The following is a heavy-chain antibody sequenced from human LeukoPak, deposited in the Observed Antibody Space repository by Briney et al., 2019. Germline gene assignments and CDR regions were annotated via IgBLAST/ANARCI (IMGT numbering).Heavy chain of an antibody. V-gene: IGHV3-23*01. CDR3: AREYPGHYYDSSGYYSNDALDI. D-gene: IGHD3-22*01. Sequence: PGGSVSLSCAASGFTLSTYAMSWVRQTPGKGLEWVAATSSSDAGTYHADSVRGRFTISRDNSKNTLYLQMNSLRAEDTAVYYCAREYPGHYYDSSGYYSNDALDIWGQGTMVTVSA. CDR2: TSSSDAGT. J-gene: IGHJ3*02. CDR1: GFTLSTYA.